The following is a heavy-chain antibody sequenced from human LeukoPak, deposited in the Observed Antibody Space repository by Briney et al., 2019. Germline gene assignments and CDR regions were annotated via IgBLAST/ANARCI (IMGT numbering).Heavy chain of an antibody. D-gene: IGHD1-26*01. V-gene: IGHV3-64*01. Sequence: GGSLRLYCAASGFAFSNFPMHWVRQVPGKGLEYVSAIKSDGVGTYYANSVRDRFTISRDNSKNTLYLQMGSLRAEDMGVYFCARVGSWDAYDVWGQGTMVTVSS. J-gene: IGHJ3*01. CDR3: ARVGSWDAYDV. CDR2: IKSDGVGT. CDR1: GFAFSNFP.